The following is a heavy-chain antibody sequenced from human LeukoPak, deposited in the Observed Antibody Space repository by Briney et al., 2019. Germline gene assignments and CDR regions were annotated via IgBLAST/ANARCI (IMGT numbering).Heavy chain of an antibody. D-gene: IGHD2-2*01. Sequence: SETLSLTCTVSGYSISSGYYWSWIRQTPGKGQEWIGSIYHASSTYRNPSLRSRVTISVDTSKNQFSLNLTSLTAADTAVYYCARGGSRYQLLNWFDPWGQGTLVTVSS. CDR3: ARGGSRYQLLNWFDP. CDR2: IYHASST. V-gene: IGHV4-38-2*02. J-gene: IGHJ5*02. CDR1: GYSISSGYY.